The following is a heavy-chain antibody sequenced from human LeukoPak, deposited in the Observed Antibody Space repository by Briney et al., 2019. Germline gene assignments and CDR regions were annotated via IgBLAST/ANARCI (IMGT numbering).Heavy chain of an antibody. CDR1: GGSISSTSYY. V-gene: IGHV4-39*01. J-gene: IGHJ5*02. D-gene: IGHD6-6*01. CDR2: IYYSGTT. CDR3: ARVGPTIAARRINWFDP. Sequence: SETLSLTCTVSGGSISSTSYYWGWIRQPPGKGLEWIGSIYYSGTTYYNPSLKSRVTISVDTSKNQFSLKLSSVTAADTAVYYCARVGPTIAARRINWFDPWGQGTLVTVSS.